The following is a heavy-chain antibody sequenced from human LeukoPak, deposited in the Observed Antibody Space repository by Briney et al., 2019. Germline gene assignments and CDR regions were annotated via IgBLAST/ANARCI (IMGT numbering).Heavy chain of an antibody. CDR1: GYTFTSYD. CDR2: MNPNSGKT. CDR3: ARDSSMTYYYDSSGYYPLTFDY. D-gene: IGHD3-22*01. Sequence: ASVKVSCKTSGYTFTSYDINWVRQATGQGLEWMGYMNPNSGKTGYAQKFQGRITMTSDTSISTAYMELSSLRSEDTAVYYCARDSSMTYYYDSSGYYPLTFDYWGQGTLVTVSS. V-gene: IGHV1-8*01. J-gene: IGHJ4*02.